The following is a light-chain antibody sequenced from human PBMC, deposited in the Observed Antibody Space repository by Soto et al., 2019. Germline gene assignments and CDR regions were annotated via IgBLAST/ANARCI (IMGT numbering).Light chain of an antibody. CDR2: GAS. V-gene: IGKV3-20*01. CDR1: QSVSSSY. Sequence: EIVLTQSPGTLSLSPGERATLSCRASQSVSSSYLAWYQQKPGQAPRLLIYGASSRATGIPDRFSGSGSGTDFTLTISRLEPEDFAVYYCQQHGTSPLTFGLGTRVEIK. CDR3: QQHGTSPLT. J-gene: IGKJ1*01.